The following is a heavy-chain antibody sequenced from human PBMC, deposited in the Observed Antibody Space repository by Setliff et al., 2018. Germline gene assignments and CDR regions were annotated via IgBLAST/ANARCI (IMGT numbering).Heavy chain of an antibody. Sequence: PSETLSLTCTVSGGSISSGDYYWSWIRQPPGKGLEWVAYIYYIGSTYYNPSLKSRVTISVDTSKNQFSLKVSSVTAADTAVYYCARSFSRREKFLLDYWGQGALVTVSS. V-gene: IGHV4-30-4*08. CDR3: ARSFSRREKFLLDY. J-gene: IGHJ4*02. CDR1: GGSISSGDYY. CDR2: IYYIGST.